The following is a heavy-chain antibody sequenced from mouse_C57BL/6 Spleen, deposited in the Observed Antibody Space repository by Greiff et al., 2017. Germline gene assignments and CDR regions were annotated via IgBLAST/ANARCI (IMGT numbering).Heavy chain of an antibody. CDR3: AKGQLRPFAY. D-gene: IGHD3-2*02. CDR2: IYPGDGDT. Sequence: QVQLKQSGPELVKPGASVKISCKASGYAFSSSWMNWVKQRPGKGLEWNGRIYPGDGDTNYNGKFKGKATLTADKSSSTAYMQLSSLTSEDSAVYFCAKGQLRPFAYWGQGTLVTVSA. V-gene: IGHV1-82*01. CDR1: GYAFSSSW. J-gene: IGHJ3*01.